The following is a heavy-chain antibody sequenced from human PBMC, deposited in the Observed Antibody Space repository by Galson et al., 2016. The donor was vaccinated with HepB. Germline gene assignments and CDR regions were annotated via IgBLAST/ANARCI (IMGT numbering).Heavy chain of an antibody. CDR3: AKSISMIVVVNFDY. CDR2: ISGSGGST. V-gene: IGHV3-23*01. Sequence: SLRLSCAASGFTFRNYAMRWVRQAPGKGLEWVSGISGSGGSTYYADSVKGRFTISRDNSKNTLYLQMNSLRAEDTAVYYCAKSISMIVVVNFDYWGQGTLVPVSS. J-gene: IGHJ4*02. D-gene: IGHD3-22*01. CDR1: GFTFRNYA.